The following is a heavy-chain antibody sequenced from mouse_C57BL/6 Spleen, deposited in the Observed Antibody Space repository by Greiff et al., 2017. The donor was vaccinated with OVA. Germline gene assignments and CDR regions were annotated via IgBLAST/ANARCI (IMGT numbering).Heavy chain of an antibody. Sequence: QVQLQQPGAELVKPGASVKLSCKASGYTFTSYWMQWVKQRPGQGLEWIGEIDPSDSYTNYNQKFKGKATWTVDTSSSTAYMQLSSLTSEDSAVYYCARKADYYGSEDYWGQGTTLTVSS. CDR3: ARKADYYGSEDY. CDR2: IDPSDSYT. D-gene: IGHD1-1*01. CDR1: GYTFTSYW. V-gene: IGHV1-50*01. J-gene: IGHJ2*01.